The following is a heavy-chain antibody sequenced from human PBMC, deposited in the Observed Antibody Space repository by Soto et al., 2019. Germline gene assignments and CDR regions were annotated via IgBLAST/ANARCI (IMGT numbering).Heavy chain of an antibody. J-gene: IGHJ6*02. D-gene: IGHD2-2*01. V-gene: IGHV1-8*01. Sequence: VASVKVSCKASGYTFTSYDINWVRQATGQGLEWMGWMNPNSGNTGYAQKFQGRVTMTRNTSISTAYMELSSLRSEDTAVYYCARVRCRSTSCYSIFSYYYYGMDVWGQGTTVTVSS. CDR2: MNPNSGNT. CDR3: ARVRCRSTSCYSIFSYYYYGMDV. CDR1: GYTFTSYD.